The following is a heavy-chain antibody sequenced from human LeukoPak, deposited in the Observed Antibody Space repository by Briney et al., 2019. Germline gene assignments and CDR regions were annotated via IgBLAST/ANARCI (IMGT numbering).Heavy chain of an antibody. Sequence: GGSLRLSCAASGFTFSSYGMHWVRQAPGKGLEWVAFIRYVGSNKYYADSVKGRFTISRDNSKNTLYLQMSSLRAEDTAVYYCAKDGNYYGSGSYDSWGQGTLVTVSS. CDR3: AKDGNYYGSGSYDS. V-gene: IGHV3-30*02. CDR2: IRYVGSNK. CDR1: GFTFSSYG. D-gene: IGHD3-10*01. J-gene: IGHJ4*02.